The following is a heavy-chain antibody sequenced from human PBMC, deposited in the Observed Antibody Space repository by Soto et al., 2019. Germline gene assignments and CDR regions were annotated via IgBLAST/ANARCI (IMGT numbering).Heavy chain of an antibody. J-gene: IGHJ2*01. V-gene: IGHV4-59*01. Sequence: QVQLQESGPGLVKPSETLSLTCTVSGGSISNYYWSWIRQPPGKGLEWIGYIYYSGSTNYNPSLKSRVTISVDTSKSQFSLKLTSVTAADTAVYYCARGRGSGSNWYFALWGRGTLVTVSS. CDR2: IYYSGST. CDR3: ARGRGSGSNWYFAL. D-gene: IGHD3-22*01. CDR1: GGSISNYY.